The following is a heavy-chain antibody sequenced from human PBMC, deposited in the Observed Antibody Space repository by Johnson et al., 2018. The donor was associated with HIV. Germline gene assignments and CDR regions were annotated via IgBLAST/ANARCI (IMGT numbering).Heavy chain of an antibody. V-gene: IGHV3-9*01. CDR3: AKGIMYDDILTGPNHDAVGI. CDR1: GFTFDDYS. Sequence: VQLVESGGGLVQPGRSLRLSCAASGFTFDDYSMHWVRQAPGKGLEWVSGISWNSGSIGYADSVKGRFTISRDNAKNSLYLQMNSLRAEDTALYYCAKGIMYDDILTGPNHDAVGIWGQGTMVTVSS. J-gene: IGHJ3*02. CDR2: ISWNSGSI. D-gene: IGHD3-9*01.